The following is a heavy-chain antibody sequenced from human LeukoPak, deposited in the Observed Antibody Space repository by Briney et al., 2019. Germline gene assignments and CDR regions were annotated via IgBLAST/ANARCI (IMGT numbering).Heavy chain of an antibody. Sequence: LGGSLRLSCAASGFTFSSYAMHWVRQAPGKGLEWVAVISYDGSNKYYADSVKGRFTISRDNSKNTLYLQMNSLRAEDTAVYYCARERTEFGYYYYYGMDVWGQGTTVTVSS. V-gene: IGHV3-30-3*01. CDR3: ARERTEFGYYYYYGMDV. CDR2: ISYDGSNK. D-gene: IGHD3-10*01. CDR1: GFTFSSYA. J-gene: IGHJ6*02.